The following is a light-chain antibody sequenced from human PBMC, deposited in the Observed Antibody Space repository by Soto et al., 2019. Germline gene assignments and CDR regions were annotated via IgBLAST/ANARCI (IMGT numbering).Light chain of an antibody. J-gene: IGLJ2*01. Sequence: QSALTQPPSVSGSPGQSVTISCTGTSSDVGGYNYVSWYQQHPGKAPKLMIYDVSKRPSGVPDRFSGSKSGNTASLTISGLQAEDEAYYYCCSYAGSHTLLFGGGTKVTVL. CDR1: SSDVGGYNY. CDR3: CSYAGSHTLL. V-gene: IGLV2-11*01. CDR2: DVS.